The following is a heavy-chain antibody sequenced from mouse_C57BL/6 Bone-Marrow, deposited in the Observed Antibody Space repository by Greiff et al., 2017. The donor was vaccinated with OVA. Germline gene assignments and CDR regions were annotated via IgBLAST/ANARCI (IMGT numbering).Heavy chain of an antibody. CDR1: GYTFTSYG. CDR2: IYPRSGNT. J-gene: IGHJ3*01. Sequence: VKLMESGAELARPGASVKLSCKASGYTFTSYGISWVKQRTGQGLEWIGEIYPRSGNTYYNEKFKGKATLTADKSSSTAYMELRSLTSEDSAVYFCARRGSFAYWGQGTLVTVSA. CDR3: ARRGSFAY. V-gene: IGHV1-81*01.